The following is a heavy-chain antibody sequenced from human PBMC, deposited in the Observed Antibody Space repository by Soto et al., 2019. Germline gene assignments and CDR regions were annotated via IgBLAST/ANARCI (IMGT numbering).Heavy chain of an antibody. CDR3: ARVAPHYYDSSGYYPG. CDR2: IIPIFGTA. J-gene: IGHJ3*01. D-gene: IGHD3-22*01. CDR1: GGTFSSYA. V-gene: IGHV1-69*01. Sequence: QVQLVQSGAEVKKPGSSVKVSSKASGGTFSSYAISWVRQAPGQGLEWMGGIIPIFGTANYAQKFQGRVTITADESTSTAYMELSSLRSEDTAVYYCARVAPHYYDSSGYYPGWGQGTMVTVSS.